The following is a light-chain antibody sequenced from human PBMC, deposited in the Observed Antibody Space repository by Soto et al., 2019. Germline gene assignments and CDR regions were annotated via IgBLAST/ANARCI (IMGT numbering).Light chain of an antibody. CDR1: QSINSE. CDR2: GAS. Sequence: EIVMTQSPATLSLSPGERAALSCRASQSINSELAWYQQKPGQPPRLLIYGASTRATGVPARFTGCESGSEFTLTISGLQSEDFAVYYCQQGHNWPLTFGQGTRLEI. CDR3: QQGHNWPLT. J-gene: IGKJ2*01. V-gene: IGKV3-15*01.